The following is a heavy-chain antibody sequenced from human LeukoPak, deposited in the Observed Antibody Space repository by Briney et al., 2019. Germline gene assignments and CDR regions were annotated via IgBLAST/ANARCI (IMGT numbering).Heavy chain of an antibody. V-gene: IGHV3-74*01. Sequence: GGSLRLSCAASGFTFSSYWMHWVRQAPGKGLVWVSRINSDGSSTSYAHSVKDRFTISRDNAKNTLYLQMNSLRAEDTAVYYCAREVGYDPSWWFDPRGQGTLVTVSS. D-gene: IGHD3-3*01. CDR3: AREVGYDPSWWFDP. CDR1: GFTFSSYW. CDR2: INSDGSST. J-gene: IGHJ5*02.